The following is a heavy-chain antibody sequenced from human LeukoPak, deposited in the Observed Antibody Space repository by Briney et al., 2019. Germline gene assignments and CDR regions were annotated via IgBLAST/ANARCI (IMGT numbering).Heavy chain of an antibody. CDR2: IYYSGST. V-gene: IGHV4-59*01. D-gene: IGHD1-1*01. Sequence: SETLSLTCTVSGGSISSYYWSWIRQPPGKGLGWIGYIYYSGSTNYNPSLKSRVTISVDTSKNQFSLKLSSVTAADTAVYYCARAEVERRGLVWFDPWGQGTLVTVSS. CDR1: GGSISSYY. CDR3: ARAEVERRGLVWFDP. J-gene: IGHJ5*02.